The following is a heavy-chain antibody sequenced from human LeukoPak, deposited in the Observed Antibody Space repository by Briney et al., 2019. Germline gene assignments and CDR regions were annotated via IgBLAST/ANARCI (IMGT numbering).Heavy chain of an antibody. D-gene: IGHD3-9*01. CDR3: AARYYDILTGYFPFDY. J-gene: IGHJ4*02. CDR2: INHSGST. Sequence: SETLSLTCAVYGGSFSGYYWSWIRQPPGKGLEWIGEINHSGSTNYNPSLKSRVTISVDTSKNQFSLKLSSVAAADTAVYYCAARYYDILTGYFPFDYWGQGTLVTVSS. CDR1: GGSFSGYY. V-gene: IGHV4-34*01.